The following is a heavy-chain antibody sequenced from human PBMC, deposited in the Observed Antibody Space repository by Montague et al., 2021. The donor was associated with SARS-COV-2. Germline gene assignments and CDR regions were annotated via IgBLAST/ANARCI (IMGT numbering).Heavy chain of an antibody. CDR2: IYHSGYT. J-gene: IGHJ6*02. CDR1: GFPISSGNH. CDR3: ASGKYYDFWSGYYSHDYVSGMDV. Sequence: SETLSLTCSVTGFPISSGNHWGWIRQSPGKGPEWIGSIYHSGYTSYNPSLRSRVTISGDTSKNQFSLRLSSVTAADTAVYHCASGKYYDFWSGYYSHDYVSGMDVWGQGTTVTVSS. D-gene: IGHD3-3*01. V-gene: IGHV4-38-2*02.